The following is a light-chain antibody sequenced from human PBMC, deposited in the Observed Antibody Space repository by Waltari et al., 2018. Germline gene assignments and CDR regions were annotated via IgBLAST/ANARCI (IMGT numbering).Light chain of an antibody. V-gene: IGKV1-39*01. CDR2: NSS. CDR3: QQTFTTPWT. Sequence: DIQMTQSPSSLSASVGETVTSACRAGQTIKSFVNLYQQKPGRAPKCFISNSSTLQSGVPSRFSGSGSGTEFTLTITSLQPEDFGSYFCQQTFTTPWTFGPGTTVEVK. J-gene: IGKJ1*01. CDR1: QTIKSF.